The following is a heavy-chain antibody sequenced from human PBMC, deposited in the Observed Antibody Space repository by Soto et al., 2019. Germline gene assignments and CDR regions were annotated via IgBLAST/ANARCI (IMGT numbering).Heavy chain of an antibody. D-gene: IGHD3-10*01. Sequence: PGGSLRLSCAASGFTVSSNYMSWVRQAPGKGLEWVSVIYSGGSTYYADSVKGRFTISRDNSKNTLYLQMNSLRAEDTAVYYCARDSLYYYGSGSYQSHWGQGTLVTVSS. CDR1: GFTVSSNY. J-gene: IGHJ4*02. V-gene: IGHV3-66*01. CDR3: ARDSLYYYGSGSYQSH. CDR2: IYSGGST.